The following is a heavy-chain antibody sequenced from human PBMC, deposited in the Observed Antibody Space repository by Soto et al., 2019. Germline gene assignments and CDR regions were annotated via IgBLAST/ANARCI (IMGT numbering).Heavy chain of an antibody. Sequence: QVQLVESGGGVVQPGRSRRLSCAASGFTFSSYAMHWVRQAPGEGLEWVAVISYDGSNKYYADSVQGRFTISRDNSKNTLYLQMNSLRAEDTAVYYCARASYNWNDEDYWGQGTLVTVSS. J-gene: IGHJ4*02. V-gene: IGHV3-30-3*01. CDR3: ARASYNWNDEDY. D-gene: IGHD1-1*01. CDR2: ISYDGSNK. CDR1: GFTFSSYA.